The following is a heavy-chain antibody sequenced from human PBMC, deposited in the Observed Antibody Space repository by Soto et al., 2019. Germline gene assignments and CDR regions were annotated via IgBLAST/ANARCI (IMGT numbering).Heavy chain of an antibody. CDR1: GGSISSSNW. CDR2: IYHSGST. Sequence: QVQLQESGPGLVKPSGTLSLTCAVSGGSISSSNWWSWVRQPPGKGLEWNGEIYHSGSTNYNPPLKSRVTQSVDKSGNQFSLKLSSVTAADTAVYYCARRWGEGRVDYWGQGTLVTVSS. J-gene: IGHJ4*02. CDR3: ARRWGEGRVDY. D-gene: IGHD3-10*01. V-gene: IGHV4-4*02.